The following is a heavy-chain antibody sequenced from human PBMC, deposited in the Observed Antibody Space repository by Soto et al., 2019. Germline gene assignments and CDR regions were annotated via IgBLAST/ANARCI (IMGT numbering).Heavy chain of an antibody. CDR1: GYSFTGYW. Sequence: GESLKISCKGSGYSFTGYWIGWVRQMPGKGLEWMGIIYPGDSDTRYSPSFQGQVTISADKSISTAYLQWSSLKASDTAMYYCARSSMVRGVTKGGAFDIWGQGTIVTVSS. V-gene: IGHV5-51*01. D-gene: IGHD3-10*01. CDR2: IYPGDSDT. CDR3: ARSSMVRGVTKGGAFDI. J-gene: IGHJ3*02.